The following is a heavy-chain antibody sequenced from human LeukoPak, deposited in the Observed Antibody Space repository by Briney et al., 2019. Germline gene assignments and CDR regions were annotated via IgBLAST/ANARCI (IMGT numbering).Heavy chain of an antibody. D-gene: IGHD5-18*01. CDR3: AKVGGYSYGHLDY. CDR2: ISWNSGSI. Sequence: QTGGSLRLSCAASGFTFDDYAMHWVRQAPGKGLEWVSGISWNSGSIGYADSVKGRFTIPRDNAKNSLYLQMNSLRAEDTALYYCAKVGGYSYGHLDYWGQGTLVTVSS. J-gene: IGHJ4*02. CDR1: GFTFDDYA. V-gene: IGHV3-9*01.